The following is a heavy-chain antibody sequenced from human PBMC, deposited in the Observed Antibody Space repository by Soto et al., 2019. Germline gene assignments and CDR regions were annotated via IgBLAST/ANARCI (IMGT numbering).Heavy chain of an antibody. V-gene: IGHV1-2*04. D-gene: IGHD4-17*01. CDR3: ARDPMTTVTQPYGMDV. CDR2: INPNSGGT. CDR1: GYTFTGYY. Sequence: ASVKVSCKASGYTFTGYYMHWVRQAPGQGLEWMGWINPNSGGTNYAQKFQGWVTMTRDTSISTAYMELSRLRSDDTAVYYCARDPMTTVTQPYGMDVWGQGTTVTVSS. J-gene: IGHJ6*02.